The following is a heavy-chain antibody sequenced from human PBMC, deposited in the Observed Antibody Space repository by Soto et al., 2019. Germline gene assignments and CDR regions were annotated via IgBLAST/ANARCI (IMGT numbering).Heavy chain of an antibody. CDR2: INHSGST. D-gene: IGHD6-19*01. CDR3: ASGAVAGTHYYYYGMDV. CDR1: GGSFSGYY. J-gene: IGHJ6*02. Sequence: SETLSLTCAVYGGSFSGYYWSWIRQPPGEGLEWIGEINHSGSTNYNPSLKSRVTISVDTSKNQFSPKLSSVTAADTAVYYCASGAVAGTHYYYYGMDVWGQGTTVTVSS. V-gene: IGHV4-34*01.